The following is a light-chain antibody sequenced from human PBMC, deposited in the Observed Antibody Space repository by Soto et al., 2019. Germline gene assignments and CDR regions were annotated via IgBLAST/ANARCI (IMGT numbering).Light chain of an antibody. V-gene: IGKV1-6*01. Sequence: AIQMTQSPPSLSASLGDRVTITCRASQGIRNDLGWYQQKPGSAPRLLIYAASTLQSGVPSRFSGSGSGTDFTLTISSLQPEDFATYYCLQDYSFPWTFSQGTKVEIK. CDR1: QGIRND. CDR2: AAS. J-gene: IGKJ1*01. CDR3: LQDYSFPWT.